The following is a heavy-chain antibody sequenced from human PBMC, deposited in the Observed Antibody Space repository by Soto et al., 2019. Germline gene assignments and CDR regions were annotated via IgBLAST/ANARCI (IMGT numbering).Heavy chain of an antibody. D-gene: IGHD4-17*01. CDR3: ARGRTTDY. J-gene: IGHJ4*02. Sequence: GGSLRLSCAASGFTFSSYSMNWVRQAPGKGLEWVSSISSSSSYIYYAGSVKGRFTISRDNAKNSLYLQMNSLRAEDTAGYYCARGRTTDYWGQGTLVTVSS. CDR1: GFTFSSYS. V-gene: IGHV3-21*01. CDR2: ISSSSSYI.